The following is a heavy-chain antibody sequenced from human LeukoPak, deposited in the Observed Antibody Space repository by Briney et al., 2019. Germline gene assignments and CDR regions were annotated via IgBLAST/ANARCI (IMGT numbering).Heavy chain of an antibody. CDR3: ASRPAGTTWYGVFDY. J-gene: IGHJ4*02. Sequence: SETLSLTCSVSGGSINSHYWSWIRQPPGKRLEWIGYIFNTGGTNYNPSLGSRVTMSVDTSGDQFFLRLSSVTAADTAIYYCASRPAGTTWYGVFDYWSQGTLVTVSS. CDR2: IFNTGGT. CDR1: GGSINSHY. V-gene: IGHV4-59*11. D-gene: IGHD6-13*01.